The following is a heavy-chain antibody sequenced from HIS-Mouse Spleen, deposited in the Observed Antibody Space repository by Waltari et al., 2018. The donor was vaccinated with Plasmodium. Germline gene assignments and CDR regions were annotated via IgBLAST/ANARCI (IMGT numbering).Heavy chain of an antibody. V-gene: IGHV3-13*01. Sequence: EVQLVESGGGLVQPGGSLRLSCAASGFTFSSYDMHWVRQATGKGLWGVSAIGTACDTYYPGSVKGRFTISRENAKNSLYLQMNSLRAGDTAVYYCARGPTYSSSYYFDYWGQGTLVTVSS. J-gene: IGHJ4*02. CDR3: ARGPTYSSSYYFDY. CDR1: GFTFSSYD. CDR2: IGTACDT. D-gene: IGHD6-6*01.